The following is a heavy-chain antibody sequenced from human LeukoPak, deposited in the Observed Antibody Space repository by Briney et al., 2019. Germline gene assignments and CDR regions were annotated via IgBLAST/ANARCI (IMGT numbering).Heavy chain of an antibody. CDR2: ISAYNGNT. D-gene: IGHD6-13*01. V-gene: IGHV1-18*01. Sequence: ASVKVSCKASGYTFTSYGISWVRQAPGQGLEWMGWISAYNGNTNYAQKLQGRVTMTTDTSTSTAYMELRSLRSDDTAVYYCARDLTPRSRRSSWYIPLRNWFDPWGQGTLVTVSS. CDR3: ARDLTPRSRRSSWYIPLRNWFDP. J-gene: IGHJ5*02. CDR1: GYTFTSYG.